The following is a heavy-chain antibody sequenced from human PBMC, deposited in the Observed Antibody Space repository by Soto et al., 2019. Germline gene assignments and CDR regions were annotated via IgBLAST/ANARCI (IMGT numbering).Heavy chain of an antibody. CDR3: AKEVWSGPMDV. J-gene: IGHJ6*02. Sequence: QVQLVESGGGVVQPGRSLRLSCAASGFTFSSYGMHWVRQAPGKGLEWVAVISYDGSNKYYADSVKGRFTISRDNSKKTMYLQMNSLRDEDTAVYYCAKEVWSGPMDVWGQGTTVNVSS. V-gene: IGHV3-30*18. CDR2: ISYDGSNK. D-gene: IGHD3-3*01. CDR1: GFTFSSYG.